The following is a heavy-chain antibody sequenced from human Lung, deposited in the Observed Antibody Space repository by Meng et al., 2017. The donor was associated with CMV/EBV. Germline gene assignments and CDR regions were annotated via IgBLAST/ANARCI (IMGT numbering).Heavy chain of an antibody. J-gene: IGHJ4*02. CDR3: ARGPNWASSLQ. CDR1: GGTSSSYA. V-gene: IGHV1-69*05. CDR2: IIPILVTA. Sequence: RKASGGTSSSYAITWGRQAPGQGLEWVGGIIPILVTASYAQKFQGRVTIITDESTSTAYMELSSLRSEDTAVYYCARGPNWASSLQWGQGTLVTVSS. D-gene: IGHD7-27*01.